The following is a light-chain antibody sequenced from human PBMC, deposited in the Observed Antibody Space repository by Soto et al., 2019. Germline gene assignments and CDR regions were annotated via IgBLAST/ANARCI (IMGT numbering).Light chain of an antibody. Sequence: EFVLTQSPVTLSLSPGEIATLSWSASQTVRNNYLAWYQQKPGQAPRLLIYDASSRATGIPDRFSGGGSGTDFTLTISRLEPEDFAVYYCQKFSSYPLNFGGGTKVDIK. CDR2: DAS. CDR3: QKFSSYPLN. V-gene: IGKV3-20*01. J-gene: IGKJ4*01. CDR1: QTVRNNY.